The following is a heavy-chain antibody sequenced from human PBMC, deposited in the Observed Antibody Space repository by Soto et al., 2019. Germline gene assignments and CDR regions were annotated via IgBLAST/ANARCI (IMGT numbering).Heavy chain of an antibody. J-gene: IGHJ4*02. Sequence: QLQLQESGPGLVKPSETLSLTCIVSGGSITRNNHYWGWIRQSPGKGLEWIGSILYSGSTNYNPSRKRRVTLSVETSNNQSSLKMSSVTAADTALYYWARLGSSGWYQGSYFDYWGQGTLVTVSS. CDR3: ARLGSSGWYQGSYFDY. D-gene: IGHD6-19*01. CDR2: ILYSGST. CDR1: GGSITRNNHY. V-gene: IGHV4-39*01.